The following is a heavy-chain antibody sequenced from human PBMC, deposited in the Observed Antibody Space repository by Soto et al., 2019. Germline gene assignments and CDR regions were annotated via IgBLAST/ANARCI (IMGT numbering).Heavy chain of an antibody. J-gene: IGHJ4*02. Sequence: SETLSLPCTVSSDSISGLYWAWVRQPAGKGLEWIGRIYSSGETNYNPSLTGRVIMSLDTSKNQFYLQLSSVTAADHAVYSCARASQCKSYFGCFAWLDYWGQGTLVTVSS. D-gene: IGHD3-9*01. CDR1: SDSISGLY. CDR2: IYSSGET. V-gene: IGHV4-4*07. CDR3: ARASQCKSYFGCFAWLDY.